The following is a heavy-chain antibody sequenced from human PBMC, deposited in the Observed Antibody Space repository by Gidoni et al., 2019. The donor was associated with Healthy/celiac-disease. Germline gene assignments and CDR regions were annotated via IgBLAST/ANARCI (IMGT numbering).Heavy chain of an antibody. CDR3: IRTSSDIDY. CDR2: TYYRSKWYN. Sequence: QVQLQQSGPGLVKPSQTLSLTFPLPGDRVSSKSAAWNWIRQSPSRGLEWLGRTYYRSKWYNEYAVSVKSRVIINPDTSKNQFSLQLNSVTPEDTAVYYCIRTSSDIDYWGQGTLVTVSS. V-gene: IGHV6-1*01. J-gene: IGHJ4*02. D-gene: IGHD2-2*01. CDR1: GDRVSSKSAA.